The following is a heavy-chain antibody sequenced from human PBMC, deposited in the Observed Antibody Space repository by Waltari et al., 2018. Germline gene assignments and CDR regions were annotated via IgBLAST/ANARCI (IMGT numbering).Heavy chain of an antibody. CDR1: GGSISSYY. CDR2: IYYSGST. V-gene: IGHV4-59*01. CDR3: ARVSGGIAAAVDYFDY. D-gene: IGHD6-13*01. Sequence: QVQLQESGPGLVKPSETLSLTCTVSGGSISSYYWSWIRQPPGKGLEWIGYIYYSGSTNYNPALKSRVTISVDTSKNQFSLKLSSVTAADMAVYYCARVSGGIAAAVDYFDYWGQGTLVTVSS. J-gene: IGHJ4*02.